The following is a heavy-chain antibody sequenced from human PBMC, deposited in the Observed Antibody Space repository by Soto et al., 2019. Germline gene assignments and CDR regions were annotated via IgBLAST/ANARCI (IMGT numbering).Heavy chain of an antibody. CDR2: IYHSGST. Sequence: PSETLSLTCAVSGGSISSSNWWSWVRQPPGKGLEWIGEIYHSGSTNYNPSLKSRVTISVDKSKNQFSLKLSSVTAADTAVYYCARHSGKIESSVGPRSFDYWGQGTLVTVSS. D-gene: IGHD6-13*01. CDR3: ARHSGKIESSVGPRSFDY. V-gene: IGHV4-4*02. J-gene: IGHJ4*02. CDR1: GGSISSSNW.